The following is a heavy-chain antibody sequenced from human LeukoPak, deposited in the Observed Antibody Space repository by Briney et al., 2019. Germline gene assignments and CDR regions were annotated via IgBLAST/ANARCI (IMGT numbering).Heavy chain of an antibody. Sequence: GGSLRLSCAASGFTFSSYVIHWVRQAPGKGLEWVALMSYGGSNKYYADSVKGRFTISRDNSNNTLYLQMNSLRAEDTAVYYCARDMQHGYNYGHQYYYYYYYMDVWGKGTTVTVSS. V-gene: IGHV3-30-3*01. CDR1: GFTFSSYV. CDR3: ARDMQHGYNYGHQYYYYYYYMDV. D-gene: IGHD5-18*01. CDR2: MSYGGSNK. J-gene: IGHJ6*03.